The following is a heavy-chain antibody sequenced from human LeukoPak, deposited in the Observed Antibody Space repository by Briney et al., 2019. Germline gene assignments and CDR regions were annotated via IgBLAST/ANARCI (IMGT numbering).Heavy chain of an antibody. D-gene: IGHD2-15*01. CDR1: GGSFSSGYYC. Sequence: PSETLSLTCSISGGSFSSGYYCWGWVRQPPGKGLEWIGTLCYSGNIYYNPSLKSRVTISVDTSKNQFSLKLSSVTAADTAVYYCARVHYLLSAFDIWGQGTMVTVSS. CDR3: ARVHYLLSAFDI. CDR2: LCYSGNI. J-gene: IGHJ3*02. V-gene: IGHV4-39*07.